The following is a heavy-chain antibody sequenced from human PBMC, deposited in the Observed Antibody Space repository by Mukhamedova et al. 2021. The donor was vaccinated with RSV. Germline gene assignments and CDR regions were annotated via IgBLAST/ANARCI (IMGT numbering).Heavy chain of an antibody. D-gene: IGHD4-17*01. CDR2: FDPEDGET. CDR3: ATGFTVTTPIFDY. Sequence: GKGLEWMGGFDPEDGETIYAQKFQGRVTMTEDTSTDTAYMELSSLRSEDTAVYYCATGFTVTTPIFDYWGQGNLVTVSS. J-gene: IGHJ4*02. V-gene: IGHV1-24*01.